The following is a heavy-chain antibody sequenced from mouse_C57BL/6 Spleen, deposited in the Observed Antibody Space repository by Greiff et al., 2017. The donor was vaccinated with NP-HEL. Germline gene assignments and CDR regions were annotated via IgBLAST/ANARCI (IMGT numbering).Heavy chain of an antibody. CDR3: ARSLYGSSYDYAMDY. Sequence: QVQLQQSGTELVKPGASVKLSCKASGYTFTSYWMHWVKQRPGQGLEWIGNINPSNGGTNYNEKFKSKATLTVDKSSSTAYMQLSSLTSEDSAVYYCARSLYGSSYDYAMDYWGQGTSVTVSS. CDR2: INPSNGGT. V-gene: IGHV1-53*01. D-gene: IGHD1-1*01. CDR1: GYTFTSYW. J-gene: IGHJ4*01.